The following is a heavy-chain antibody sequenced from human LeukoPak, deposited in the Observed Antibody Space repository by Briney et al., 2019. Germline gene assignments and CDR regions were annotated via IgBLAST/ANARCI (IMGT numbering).Heavy chain of an antibody. Sequence: GGSLRLSYAASGFTFSSHAMTWVRQAPGKGLEWVSIISGSGSSTYYADSVKGRFTISRDNSKNTLYLQMNSLRAEDTAVYYCATARYDNVWGSYDRWGQGSLVTVSS. CDR2: ISGSGSST. J-gene: IGHJ4*02. CDR3: ATARYDNVWGSYDR. CDR1: GFTFSSHA. D-gene: IGHD3-16*01. V-gene: IGHV3-23*01.